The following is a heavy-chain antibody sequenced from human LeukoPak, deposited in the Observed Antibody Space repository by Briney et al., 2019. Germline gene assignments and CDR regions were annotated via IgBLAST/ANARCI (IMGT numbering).Heavy chain of an antibody. V-gene: IGHV3-53*01. CDR3: ARTNNYYYYYYMDV. CDR1: GFTVSHYY. Sequence: PGGSLRLSCAASGFTVSHYYMTWVRQALGKGLECVSVIYSGGSTYSADSVKGRFTISRDNSRNMVYLQMSSLRAEDTAVYYCARTNNYYYYYYMDVWGKGTTVTISS. J-gene: IGHJ6*03. CDR2: IYSGGST. D-gene: IGHD1/OR15-1a*01.